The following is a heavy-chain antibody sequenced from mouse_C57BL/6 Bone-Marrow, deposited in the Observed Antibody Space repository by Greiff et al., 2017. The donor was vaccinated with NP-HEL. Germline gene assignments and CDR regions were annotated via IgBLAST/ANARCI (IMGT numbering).Heavy chain of an antibody. CDR2: IWGVGST. J-gene: IGHJ3*01. CDR3: ASGIYYGNY. CDR1: GFSLTSYG. V-gene: IGHV2-6*01. D-gene: IGHD2-1*01. Sequence: VKMVESGPGLVAPSQSLSITCTVSGFSLTSYGVDWVRQSPGKGLEWLGVIWGVGSTNYNSALKSRLSLSKDNSKSQVFLKMNSLQTDDTAMYYCASGIYYGNYWGQGTLVTVSA.